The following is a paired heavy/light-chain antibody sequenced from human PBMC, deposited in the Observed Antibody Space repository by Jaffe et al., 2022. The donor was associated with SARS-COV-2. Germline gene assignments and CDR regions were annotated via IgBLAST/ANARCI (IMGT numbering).Light chain of an antibody. CDR1: QSVSSN. CDR2: GAS. Sequence: EIVMTQSPATLSVSPGERATLSCRASQSVSSNLAWYQQKPGQAPRLLIYGASTRATGIPARFSGSGSGTEFTLTISSLQSEDFAVYYCQQYNNWPHGTFGQGTKVEIK. J-gene: IGKJ1*01. CDR3: QQYNNWPHGT. V-gene: IGKV3-15*01.
Heavy chain of an antibody. CDR1: GGTFSSYA. V-gene: IGHV1-69*01. Sequence: QVQLVQSGAEVKKPGSSVKVSCKASGGTFSSYAISWVRQAPGQGLEWMGGIIPIFGTANYAQKFQGRVTITADESTSTAYMELSSLRSEDTAVYYCARGGGCSGGSCYYYYYGMDVWGQGTTVTVSS. CDR2: IIPIFGTA. CDR3: ARGGGCSGGSCYYYYYGMDV. D-gene: IGHD2-15*01. J-gene: IGHJ6*02.